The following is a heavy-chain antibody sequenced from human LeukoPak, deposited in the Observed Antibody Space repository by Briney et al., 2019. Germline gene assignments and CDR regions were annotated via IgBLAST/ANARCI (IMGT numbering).Heavy chain of an antibody. CDR3: AKVISLYYDILTGYFPGPNFDY. D-gene: IGHD3-9*01. V-gene: IGHV3-23*01. J-gene: IGHJ4*02. Sequence: GGSLRLSCAASGFTFSSYGMSWVRQAPGKGLEWVSAISGSGGSTYYADSVKGRFTISRDNSKNTLYLQMNSLRAEDTAVYYCAKVISLYYDILTGYFPGPNFDYWGQGTLVTVSS. CDR1: GFTFSSYG. CDR2: ISGSGGST.